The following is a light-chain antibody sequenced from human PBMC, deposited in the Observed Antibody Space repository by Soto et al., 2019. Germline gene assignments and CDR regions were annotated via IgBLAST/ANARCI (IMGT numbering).Light chain of an antibody. CDR1: SSDVGRYNY. CDR2: EVT. CDR3: TSYTSSNSSE. J-gene: IGLJ2*01. Sequence: QSALTQPASVSGSPGQSITISCTGTSSDVGRYNYVSWYQQHPGKAPKLIIYEVTDRPSEVSNRFSGSKSGNTASLTISGLQAEDEGDYFCTSYTSSNSSEFGGGTKLTVL. V-gene: IGLV2-14*01.